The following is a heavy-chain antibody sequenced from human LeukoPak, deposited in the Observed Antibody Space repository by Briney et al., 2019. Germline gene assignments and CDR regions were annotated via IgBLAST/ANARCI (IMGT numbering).Heavy chain of an antibody. Sequence: SVKVSCKASGGTFSSYAISLVRQAPGQGLEWMGGIIPIFGTANYAQKFQGRVTITTDESTSTAYMVLSSLRSEDTAVYYCARAGSDYGFWSGYYREAFDIWGQGTMVTVSS. V-gene: IGHV1-69*05. D-gene: IGHD3-3*01. CDR2: IIPIFGTA. CDR1: GGTFSSYA. CDR3: ARAGSDYGFWSGYYREAFDI. J-gene: IGHJ3*02.